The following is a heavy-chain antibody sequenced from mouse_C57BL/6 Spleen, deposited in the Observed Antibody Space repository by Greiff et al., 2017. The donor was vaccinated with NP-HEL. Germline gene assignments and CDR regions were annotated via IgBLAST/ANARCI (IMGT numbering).Heavy chain of an antibody. J-gene: IGHJ2*01. D-gene: IGHD1-1*01. Sequence: QVQLKESGAELVRPGASVTLSCKASGYTFTDYEMHWVKQTPVHGLEWIGAIDPETGGTAYNQKFKGKAILTADKSSSTAYMELRSLTSEDSAVYYCTRWNYYGKGFDYWGQGTTLTVSS. CDR2: IDPETGGT. CDR1: GYTFTDYE. V-gene: IGHV1-15*01. CDR3: TRWNYYGKGFDY.